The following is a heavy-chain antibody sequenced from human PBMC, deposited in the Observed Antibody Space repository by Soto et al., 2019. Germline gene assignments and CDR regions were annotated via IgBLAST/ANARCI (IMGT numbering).Heavy chain of an antibody. D-gene: IGHD3-22*01. V-gene: IGHV3-30-3*01. CDR2: ISYDGSNK. CDR3: ARGGEYYDSSGYFDP. J-gene: IGHJ5*02. Sequence: GGSLRLSCAASGFTFSSYAMHWVRQAPGKGLEWVAVISYDGSNKYYADSVKGRLTISRDNSKNTLYLQMNSLKAEDTAVYYCARGGEYYDSSGYFDPWGQGTLVTVSS. CDR1: GFTFSSYA.